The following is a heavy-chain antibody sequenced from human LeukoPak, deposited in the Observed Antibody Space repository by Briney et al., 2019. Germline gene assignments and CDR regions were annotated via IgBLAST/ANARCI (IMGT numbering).Heavy chain of an antibody. D-gene: IGHD5-18*01. CDR2: IYYSGST. CDR1: GGSISSYY. J-gene: IGHJ4*02. CDR3: ARQEGLGYSYGSYFDY. Sequence: SETLSLTCTVSGGSISSYYWSWIRQPPGKGLEWIGYIYYSGSTHYNPSLKSRVTISVDTSKNQFSLKLSSVTAADTAVYYCARQEGLGYSYGSYFDYWGQGTLVTVSS. V-gene: IGHV4-59*08.